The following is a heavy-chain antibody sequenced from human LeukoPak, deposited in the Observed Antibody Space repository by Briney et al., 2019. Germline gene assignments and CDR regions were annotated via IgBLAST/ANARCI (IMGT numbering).Heavy chain of an antibody. CDR2: IYYSGST. D-gene: IGHD3-22*01. CDR3: AKAGARYSDSSGLYAFDF. Sequence: SETLSLTCSVSGGSIYRSGHYWGWIRQSPGKGLELIGTIYYSGSTYYNPSLKSRVTMSVDTSRNQFSLKLGSVDDADTAVYYCAKAGARYSDSSGLYAFDFWGQATMVTVSS. V-gene: IGHV4-39*01. CDR1: GGSIYRSGHY. J-gene: IGHJ3*01.